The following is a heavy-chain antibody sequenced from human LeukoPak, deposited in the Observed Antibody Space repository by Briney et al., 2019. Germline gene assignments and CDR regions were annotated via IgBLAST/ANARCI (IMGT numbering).Heavy chain of an antibody. CDR3: VKDQKNVVLVVAATSSGMDV. V-gene: IGHV3-30*18. J-gene: IGHJ6*02. Sequence: PGGSLRLSCAASGLTFSSYGMFWVRQAPGKGLEWVAVISYDGSNKYYADSVKGRFTISRDNSKNTLYLQMTSLRAEDTAVYYCVKDQKNVVLVVAATSSGMDVWGQGTTVTVSS. D-gene: IGHD2-15*01. CDR1: GLTFSSYG. CDR2: ISYDGSNK.